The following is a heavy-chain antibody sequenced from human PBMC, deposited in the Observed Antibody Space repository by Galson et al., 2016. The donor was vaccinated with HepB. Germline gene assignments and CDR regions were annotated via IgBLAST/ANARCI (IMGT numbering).Heavy chain of an antibody. D-gene: IGHD1-1*01. CDR3: VRGNDDNSPRF. J-gene: IGHJ3*01. V-gene: IGHV3-48*03. CDR2: ITSGSNKI. Sequence: SLRLSCAASGFSFRTYDMNWVRQAPGKGPEWLSYITSGSNKIKYADSVKGRFIVSRDNAKNSLYLQLNSLRAEDTARYYCVRGNDDNSPRFWGQGTMVTVSS. CDR1: GFSFRTYD.